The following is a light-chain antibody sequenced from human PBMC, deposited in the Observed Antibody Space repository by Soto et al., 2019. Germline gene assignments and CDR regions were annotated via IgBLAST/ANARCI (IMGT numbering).Light chain of an antibody. Sequence: ETVLTQSPGTLSLSPGERATLSCRASQSVAKNYLAWYQHKPGQGPRLLISGASSRATGIPDRFSGSGSGTDFPPTISRLQPEDFVVYYCLQSASEPLTFGGGTKVEI. CDR2: GAS. V-gene: IGKV3-20*01. J-gene: IGKJ4*01. CDR1: QSVAKNY. CDR3: LQSASEPLT.